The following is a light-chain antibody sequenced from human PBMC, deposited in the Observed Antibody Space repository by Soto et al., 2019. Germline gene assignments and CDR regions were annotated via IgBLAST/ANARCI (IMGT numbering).Light chain of an antibody. J-gene: IGKJ1*01. Sequence: IVLTQSPGTLSLSPGERATLSCRASQSLSNNFLAWYQQKPGQAPRLLIYGPSTRATGIPVRFSGSGSGTDFTLTITRLEPEDFAVYYCQHYASSPWTFGQGTKVEI. CDR3: QHYASSPWT. CDR2: GPS. V-gene: IGKV3-20*01. CDR1: QSLSNNF.